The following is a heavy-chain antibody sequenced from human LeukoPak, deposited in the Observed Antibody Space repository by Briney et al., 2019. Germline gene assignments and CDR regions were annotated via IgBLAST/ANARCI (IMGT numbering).Heavy chain of an antibody. V-gene: IGHV4-30-4*01. J-gene: IGHJ4*02. CDR1: GGSISSGDYY. D-gene: IGHD3-9*01. CDR2: IYYSGST. CDR3: ASGGYDILTRRGGAFDY. Sequence: TLSLTCTVSGGSISSGDYYWSWIRQPPGKCLEWIGYIYYSGSTYYNPSLKSRVTISVDTSKNQFSLRLSSVTAADTAVYYCASGGYDILTRRGGAFDYWGQGTLVTVSS.